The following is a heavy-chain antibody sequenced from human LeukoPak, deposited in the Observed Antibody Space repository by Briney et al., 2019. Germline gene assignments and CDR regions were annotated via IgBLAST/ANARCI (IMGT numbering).Heavy chain of an antibody. CDR3: AKDRDIVVLSADTAINWFDP. V-gene: IGHV3-43*02. Sequence: GGSLRLSCAASGFIFDDYAMHWVRQGPGKGLEWVSLISGDGGSTHYADSVKGRFTISRDNSKNSLYLQMTSLRTEDTALYYCAKDRDIVVLSADTAINWFDPWGQGTLVTVSS. CDR1: GFIFDDYA. J-gene: IGHJ5*02. CDR2: ISGDGGST. D-gene: IGHD2-15*01.